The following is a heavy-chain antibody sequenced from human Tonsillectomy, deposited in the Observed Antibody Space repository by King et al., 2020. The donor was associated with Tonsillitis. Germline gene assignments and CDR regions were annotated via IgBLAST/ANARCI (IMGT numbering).Heavy chain of an antibody. J-gene: IGHJ3*02. CDR2: IYYSGST. D-gene: IGHD3-9*01. CDR3: ARHSNDIMTGFYPAFDI. CDR1: GGSISSSSYY. V-gene: IGHV4-39*01. Sequence: QLQESGPGLVKPSETLSLICTVSGGSISSSSYYWGWIRQPPGKGLEWIGSIYYSGSTYYNPSLKRRVTISVDTPKNQFSLKLSSVTAADTAVYYCARHSNDIMTGFYPAFDIWGQGTMVTVSS.